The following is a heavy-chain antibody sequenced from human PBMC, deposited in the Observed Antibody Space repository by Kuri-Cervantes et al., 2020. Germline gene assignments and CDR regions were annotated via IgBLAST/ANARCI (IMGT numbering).Heavy chain of an antibody. CDR1: GFTFSSYA. CDR3: ARRKRADLSTDY. D-gene: IGHD1-14*01. J-gene: IGHJ4*02. V-gene: IGHV3-30-3*01. Sequence: GGSLRLSCAASGFTFSSYAMHWVRQAPGKGLEWVAVISYDRSNKYYADSVKGRFTISRDNSKNTLYLQMNSLRAEDTAVYYCARRKRADLSTDYWGQGTLVTVSS. CDR2: ISYDRSNK.